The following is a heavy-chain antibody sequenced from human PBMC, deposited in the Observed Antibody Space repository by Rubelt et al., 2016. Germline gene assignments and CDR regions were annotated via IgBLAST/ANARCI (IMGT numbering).Heavy chain of an antibody. CDR1: GGSISSGGYY. CDR2: IHYSGDT. CDR3: ARGVSFDP. J-gene: IGHJ5*02. V-gene: IGHV4-31*03. Sequence: QVQLQESGPGLVKPSQTLSLTCTVSGGSISSGGYYWSWIRQHPGKGLEWIGYIHYSGDTYSNPSLKSRGIISVETSKNQFSLKLSSVTAADTAVYYCARGVSFDPWGQGTLVTVSS. D-gene: IGHD3-3*01.